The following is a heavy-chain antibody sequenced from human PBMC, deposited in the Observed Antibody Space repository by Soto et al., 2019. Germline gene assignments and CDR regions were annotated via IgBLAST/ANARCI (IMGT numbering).Heavy chain of an antibody. CDR1: GYSISSGYY. V-gene: IGHV4-38-2*01. J-gene: IGHJ4*02. D-gene: IGHD3-3*01. CDR2: IYHSGST. CDR3: ARTGSSRAIFGVVISGRPPLDY. Sequence: KPSETLSLTCAVSGYSISSGYYWGWIRQPPGKGLEWIGSIYHSGSTYYNPSLKSRVTISVDTSKNQFSLKLSSVTAADTAVYYCARTGSSRAIFGVVISGRPPLDYWGQGTLVTVSS.